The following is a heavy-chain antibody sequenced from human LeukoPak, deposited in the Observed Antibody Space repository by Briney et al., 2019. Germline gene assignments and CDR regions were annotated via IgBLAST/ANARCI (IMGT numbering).Heavy chain of an antibody. CDR2: IKQDGSAK. Sequence: GGSPRLSCAASGFTFSRYWMSWVRQAPGKGLEWVANIKQDGSAKYYVDSAKGRFTISRDNAKNSLYLQMNSLRAEDTAVYYCARVRTDKYLPYEEVDAFDIWGQGTMVTVSS. J-gene: IGHJ3*02. CDR1: GFTFSRYW. D-gene: IGHD2-2*01. CDR3: ARVRTDKYLPYEEVDAFDI. V-gene: IGHV3-7*03.